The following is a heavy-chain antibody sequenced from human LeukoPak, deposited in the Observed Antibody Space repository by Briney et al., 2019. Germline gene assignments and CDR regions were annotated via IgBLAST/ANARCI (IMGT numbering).Heavy chain of an antibody. Sequence: ASVKVSCTASGYTFTGYYIHWVRQAPGQGLEWMGWINPNTGGTNYAQKFQGRVTMTRDTSISTAYMELSRLRSDDTAVYYCPREYYDSSGYRFDYWGQGTLVTVSS. CDR2: INPNTGGT. CDR3: PREYYDSSGYRFDY. D-gene: IGHD3-22*01. CDR1: GYTFTGYY. J-gene: IGHJ4*02. V-gene: IGHV1-2*02.